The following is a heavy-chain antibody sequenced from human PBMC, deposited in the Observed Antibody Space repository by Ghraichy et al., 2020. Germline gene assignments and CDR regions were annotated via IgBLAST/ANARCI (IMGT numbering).Heavy chain of an antibody. CDR2: IYYSGST. V-gene: IGHV4-31*03. J-gene: IGHJ4*02. CDR1: GGSISSGGYY. CDR3: ASAPVTGIMVQGVIHHSAFDY. Sequence: SETLSLTCTVSGGSISSGGYYWSWIRQHPGKGLEWIGYIYYSGSTYYNPSLKSRVTISVDTSKNQFSLKLSSVTAADTAVYYCASAPVTGIMVQGVIHHSAFDYWGQGTLVTVSS. D-gene: IGHD3-10*01.